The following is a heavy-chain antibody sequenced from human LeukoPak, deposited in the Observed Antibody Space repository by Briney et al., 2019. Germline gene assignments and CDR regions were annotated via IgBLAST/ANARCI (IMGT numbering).Heavy chain of an antibody. CDR3: ARHMYASPFDP. CDR2: IYYSGST. J-gene: IGHJ5*02. V-gene: IGHV4-39*01. D-gene: IGHD2-8*01. Sequence: SETLSLTCTLSSPSISSSSYYWGWIRQPPGKGLEWIGSIYYSGSTYYNPSLKSRVTISVDTSKNQFSLKLSSVPAADTAVYYCARHMYASPFDPWGQGTLVTVSS. CDR1: SPSISSSSYY.